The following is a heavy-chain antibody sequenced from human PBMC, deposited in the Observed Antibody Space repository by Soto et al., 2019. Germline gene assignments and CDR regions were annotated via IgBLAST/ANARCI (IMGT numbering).Heavy chain of an antibody. CDR1: GGCINSTFG. V-gene: IGHV4-4*02. CDR2: NYYSGST. Sequence: SETLSLTCSVSGGCINSTFGWTWVRQSPGKGLEWIGYNYYSGSTNYNPSLKSRVTMSADTSKNQFSLKLNSVTAADTAVYYCARMNYYDTSGYPFDYWGQGMMVTVSS. J-gene: IGHJ4*02. D-gene: IGHD3-22*01. CDR3: ARMNYYDTSGYPFDY.